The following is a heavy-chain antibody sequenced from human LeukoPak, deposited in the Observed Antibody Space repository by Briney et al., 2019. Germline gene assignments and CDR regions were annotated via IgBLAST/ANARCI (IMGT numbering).Heavy chain of an antibody. Sequence: SETLSLTCAVYGGSFSGYYWTWIRQTPGKGLEWIGEINHRGSTNYNPSLESRVTISVDTSKNHFTLDLTSVTAADTAVYYCASGGWYRGYWGQGTLVTVSS. J-gene: IGHJ4*02. CDR3: ASGGWYRGY. CDR1: GGSFSGYY. D-gene: IGHD2-15*01. CDR2: INHRGST. V-gene: IGHV4-34*01.